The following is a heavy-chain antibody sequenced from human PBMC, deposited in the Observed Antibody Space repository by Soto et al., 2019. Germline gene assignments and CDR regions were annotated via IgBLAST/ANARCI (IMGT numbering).Heavy chain of an antibody. D-gene: IGHD2-21*02. J-gene: IGHJ6*02. V-gene: IGHV3-21*01. Sequence: GGSLRLSCAASGFTFSSYSIHWVRQAPGKGLEWVSSIGTRSDVYYADSVKGRFTISRDNAENSMALQMNSLRAEDTGVYYCAREETAWPLAYGLDVWGQGTTVTVSS. CDR2: IGTRSDV. CDR3: AREETAWPLAYGLDV. CDR1: GFTFSSYS.